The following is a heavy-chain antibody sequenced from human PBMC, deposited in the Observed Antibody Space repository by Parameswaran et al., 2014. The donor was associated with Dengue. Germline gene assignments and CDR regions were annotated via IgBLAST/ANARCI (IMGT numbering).Heavy chain of an antibody. Sequence: VRQMPGKGLEWMGRIDPSDSYTNYSPSFQGHVTISADKSISTAYLQWSSLKASDTAMYYCAGAGAVAGTFGMDVWGQGTTVTVSS. J-gene: IGHJ6*02. CDR3: AGAGAVAGTFGMDV. D-gene: IGHD6-19*01. V-gene: IGHV5-10-1*01. CDR2: IDPSDSYT.